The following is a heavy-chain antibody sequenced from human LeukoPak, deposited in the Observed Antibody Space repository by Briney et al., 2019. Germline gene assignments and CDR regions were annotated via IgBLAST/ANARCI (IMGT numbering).Heavy chain of an antibody. CDR2: IFYSGST. Sequence: PSETLSLTCTVSGGSISSSTYYWAWIRQPPGKGLEWVGNIFYSGSTYYNPSLKSRVTISVDTSKNQFSLKLTSVTAADTAVYYCARVSSSWPHCYFDYWGQGTLFTVSS. CDR3: ARVSSSWPHCYFDY. D-gene: IGHD6-13*01. V-gene: IGHV4-39*07. CDR1: GGSISSSTYY. J-gene: IGHJ4*02.